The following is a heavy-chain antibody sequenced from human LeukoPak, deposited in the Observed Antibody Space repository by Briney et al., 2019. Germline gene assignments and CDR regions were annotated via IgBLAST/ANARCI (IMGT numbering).Heavy chain of an antibody. J-gene: IGHJ3*02. V-gene: IGHV3-53*01. CDR3: ARGGRGSAAVVAPRSFDI. CDR2: TYTGGNS. Sequence: GGSLRLSCAVSGFTFSNAWMNWVRQAPGKGLEWVSVTYTGGNSYYADSVKGRFIISRDIPKNTLYLQMNSLRAEDSALYYCARGGRGSAAVVAPRSFDIWGQGTMVTVSS. CDR1: GFTFSNAW. D-gene: IGHD3-22*01.